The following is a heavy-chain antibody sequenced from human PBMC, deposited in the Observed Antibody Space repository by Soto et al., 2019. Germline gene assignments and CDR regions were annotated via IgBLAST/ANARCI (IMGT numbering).Heavy chain of an antibody. CDR1: GGSFSKSSYY. V-gene: IGHV4-39*07. J-gene: IGHJ6*02. CDR2: VHYSGRT. Sequence: SETLSLTCTVSGGSFSKSSYYWGWIRQPPGKGLEWIGNVHYSGRTYYNPSLKSRLSISIDTSKKQFSLKLTSVTAADTAVYYCARDDWEKGGMDVWGQGPTVTVSS. CDR3: ARDDWEKGGMDV. D-gene: IGHD1-26*01.